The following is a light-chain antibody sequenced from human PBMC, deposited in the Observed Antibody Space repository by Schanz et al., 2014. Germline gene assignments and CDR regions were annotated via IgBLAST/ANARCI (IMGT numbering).Light chain of an antibody. CDR2: EVS. J-gene: IGLJ1*01. CDR3: SSYAGSNKRV. CDR1: SSDVGGYNY. V-gene: IGLV2-8*01. Sequence: QSALTQPPSASGSRGQSVTISCTGTSSDVGGYNYVSWYHQHPGKAPKLMIYEVSKRPSGVPDRFSGSKSGNTASLTVSGLQAEDEADYYCSSYAGSNKRVFGTGTKLTVL.